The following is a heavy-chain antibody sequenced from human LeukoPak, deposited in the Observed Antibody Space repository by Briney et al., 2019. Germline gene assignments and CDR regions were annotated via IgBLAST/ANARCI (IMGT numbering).Heavy chain of an antibody. CDR2: MHSSGST. CDR1: GGSFNSAFYY. CDR3: AWGFDRCKMGY. Sequence: SQTLSLTCTVSGGSFNSAFYYWSWIRQHPGKGLEWIGCMHSSGSTYYNPSLKSRATISVDTSKNQFSLKLSSVTAADTAVYYCAWGFDRCKMGYWGQGTLVTVSS. V-gene: IGHV4-31*03. J-gene: IGHJ4*02. D-gene: IGHD5-24*01.